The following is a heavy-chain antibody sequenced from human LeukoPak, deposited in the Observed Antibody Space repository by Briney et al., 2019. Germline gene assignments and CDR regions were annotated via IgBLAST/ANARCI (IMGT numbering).Heavy chain of an antibody. D-gene: IGHD2-15*01. CDR1: GFTFSSYA. CDR2: ISYDGSNK. V-gene: IGHV3-30*04. CDR3: ARALYCSGGSCYSSETNWFDP. J-gene: IGHJ5*02. Sequence: GSLRLSCAASGFTFSSYAMHWVRQAPGKGLEWVAVISYDGSNKYYADSVKGRFTISRDNSKNTLYLQMNSLRAEDTAVYYCARALYCSGGSCYSSETNWFDPWAQGTLVTVSS.